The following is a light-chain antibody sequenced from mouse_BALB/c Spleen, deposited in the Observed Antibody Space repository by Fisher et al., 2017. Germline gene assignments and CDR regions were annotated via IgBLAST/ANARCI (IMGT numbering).Light chain of an antibody. Sequence: MTQSPSSLSASLGERVSLTCRASQDIGSSLNWLQQEPDGTIKRLIYATSSLDSGVPKRFSGSGSGTDFTLKISRVEAEDLGVYFCSQSTHVPFTFGSGTKLEIK. V-gene: IGKV9-120*02. CDR2: ATS. CDR3: SQSTHVPFT. J-gene: IGKJ4*01. CDR1: QDIGSS.